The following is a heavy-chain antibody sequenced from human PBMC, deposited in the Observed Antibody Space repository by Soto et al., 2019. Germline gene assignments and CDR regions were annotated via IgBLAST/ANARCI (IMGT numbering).Heavy chain of an antibody. J-gene: IGHJ5*02. CDR2: IYYSGST. Sequence: SETLSLTCTVSGGSVSSGSYYWSWIRQPPGKGLEWIGYIYYSGSTNYNPSLKSRVTISVDTSKNQFSLKLSSVTAADTAVYYCAVSPRIAARPDWFDPWGQGTLVTVSS. CDR3: AVSPRIAARPDWFDP. CDR1: GGSVSSGSYY. V-gene: IGHV4-61*01. D-gene: IGHD6-6*01.